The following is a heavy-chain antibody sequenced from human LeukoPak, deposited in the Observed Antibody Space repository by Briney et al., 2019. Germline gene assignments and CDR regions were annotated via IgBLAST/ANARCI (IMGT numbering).Heavy chain of an antibody. Sequence: SETLPLTCTVSGGSISSYYWSWIRQPPGKGLEWIGYVDHTGSTNFNPSLNGRVSISRDTTKNLFSLRLRSVTAADTAVYFCARGRVSSSTWYSTYYYYFYMDVWGKGTTVTVSS. CDR1: GGSISSYY. V-gene: IGHV4-59*01. CDR2: VDHTGST. D-gene: IGHD1-1*01. CDR3: ARGRVSSSTWYSTYYYYFYMDV. J-gene: IGHJ6*03.